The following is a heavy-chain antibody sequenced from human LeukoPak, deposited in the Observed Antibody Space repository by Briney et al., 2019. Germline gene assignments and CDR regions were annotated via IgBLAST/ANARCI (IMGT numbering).Heavy chain of an antibody. CDR2: ISITSTYV. Sequence: GGSLRLSCGASGFIFSNYNMNWVRLAPEKGLEWVSSISITSTYVYYADSVKGRFTISRDNAKNSLYLQMNSLKAEDTAVYYCARVPHYCSSTSCHFDYWGQGTLVTVSS. CDR1: GFIFSNYN. V-gene: IGHV3-21*01. CDR3: ARVPHYCSSTSCHFDY. J-gene: IGHJ4*02. D-gene: IGHD2-2*01.